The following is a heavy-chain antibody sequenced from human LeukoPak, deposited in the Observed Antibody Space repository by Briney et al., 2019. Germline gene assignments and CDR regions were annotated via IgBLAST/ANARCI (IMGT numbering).Heavy chain of an antibody. Sequence: SETLSLTCTVSGYSISSGYYWGWIRQPPGKGLQWIGSIYQSGSTDYNPSVKIRVTISLYTSRNQFSLKLNSVTAADRAVYYCARSNGYGLVDIWGQGTMVTVSS. CDR2: IYQSGST. V-gene: IGHV4-38-2*02. J-gene: IGHJ3*02. CDR1: GYSISSGYY. CDR3: ARSNGYGLVDI. D-gene: IGHD3-10*01.